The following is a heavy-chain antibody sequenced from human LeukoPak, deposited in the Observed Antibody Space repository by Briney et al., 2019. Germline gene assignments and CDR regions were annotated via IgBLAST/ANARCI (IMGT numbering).Heavy chain of an antibody. CDR3: ARDRVLHYFDY. CDR2: IWYDGSDK. CDR1: GFTFSSHG. V-gene: IGHV3-33*01. D-gene: IGHD3-16*01. Sequence: GGSLRLSCAASGFTFSSHGMHWVRQAPGKGLEWVAVIWYDGSDKYYADSVKGRFTISRDNSKNTLYLQMTSLRADDTAVYYCARDRVLHYFDYWGQGALVTVPS. J-gene: IGHJ4*02.